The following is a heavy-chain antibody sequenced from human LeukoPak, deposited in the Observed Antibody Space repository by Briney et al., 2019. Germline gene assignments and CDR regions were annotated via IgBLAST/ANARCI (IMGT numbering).Heavy chain of an antibody. J-gene: IGHJ4*02. D-gene: IGHD3-22*01. CDR3: ARDRSGYYPHFDY. Sequence: PGGSLRLSCAASGFTFSSYGMHWVRQAPGKGLEWVAFIRYDGSNKYYADSAKGRFTISRDNSKNTLYLQMNSLRAEDTAVYYCARDRSGYYPHFDYWGQGTLVTVSS. V-gene: IGHV3-30*02. CDR2: IRYDGSNK. CDR1: GFTFSSYG.